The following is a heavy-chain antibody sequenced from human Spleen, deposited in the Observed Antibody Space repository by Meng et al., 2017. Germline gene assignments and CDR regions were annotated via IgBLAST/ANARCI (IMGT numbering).Heavy chain of an antibody. Sequence: QVQLQQWGAGLLKPSETLSLTFVVSGGSLSDYYWSWIRQPPGKGLEWIGEINHSGSTNYNPSLKSRVTIAIDRSKNQFSLKLSSVTAADTAVYYCASWIYSCGWQWGQGTLVTVSS. CDR2: INHSGST. V-gene: IGHV4-34*01. CDR1: GGSLSDYY. D-gene: IGHD6-19*01. J-gene: IGHJ4*02. CDR3: ASWIYSCGWQ.